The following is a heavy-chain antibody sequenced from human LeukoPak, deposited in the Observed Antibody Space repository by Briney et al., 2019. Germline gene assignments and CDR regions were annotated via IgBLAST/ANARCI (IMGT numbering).Heavy chain of an antibody. V-gene: IGHV4-59*01. CDR2: IYYSGST. D-gene: IGHD5-18*01. CDR1: GGSISSNY. Sequence: RTSETLSLTCTVSGGSISSNYWSWIRQPPGKGLEWIGYIYYSGSTNYNPSLKSRVIISVDTSKNQFSVKLSSVTAADTAVYYCARVNVDTSMSFDYWGQGALVTVSS. J-gene: IGHJ4*02. CDR3: ARVNVDTSMSFDY.